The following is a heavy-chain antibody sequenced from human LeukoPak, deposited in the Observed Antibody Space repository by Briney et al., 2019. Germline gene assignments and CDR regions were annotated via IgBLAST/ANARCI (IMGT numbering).Heavy chain of an antibody. V-gene: IGHV3-23*01. CDR1: GFTFSDYA. D-gene: IGHD3-16*01. CDR3: AKDSFGGDTAFDY. Sequence: GGSLRLSCAASGFTFSDYAMSWVRQAPAKGLEWVSSINGNGGGSYYIDSVKGRFTVSRDNSKNTLYLQMNSLRAEDTAVYYCAKDSFGGDTAFDYWGQGTLVTVSS. CDR2: INGNGGGS. J-gene: IGHJ4*02.